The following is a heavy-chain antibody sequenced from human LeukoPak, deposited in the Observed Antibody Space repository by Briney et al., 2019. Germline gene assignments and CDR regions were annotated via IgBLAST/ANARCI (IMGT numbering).Heavy chain of an antibody. CDR3: ARTYYDFWSGYYKTVHAFDI. CDR2: IYTSGST. V-gene: IGHV4-4*07. CDR1: GGSISSYY. D-gene: IGHD3-3*01. J-gene: IGHJ3*02. Sequence: SGTLSLTCTVSGGSISSYYWSWIRQPAGKGLEWIGRIYTSGSTNYGPSLKSRVTISVDTSKNQFSLKLSSVTAADTAVYYCARTYYDFWSGYYKTVHAFDIWGQGTMVTVSS.